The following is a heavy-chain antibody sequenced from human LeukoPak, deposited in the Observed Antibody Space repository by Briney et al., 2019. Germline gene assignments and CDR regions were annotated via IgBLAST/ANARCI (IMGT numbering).Heavy chain of an antibody. Sequence: SETLSLTCTVSGGSVSDYYWSWIRQSPGKGLEWIGYIYYTGTSYNPSLKSRVTISADTSKNQFSLNLSSVTAADTAVYYCAKVKGGYFYALDSWGQGTLVTVHS. CDR3: AKVKGGYFYALDS. V-gene: IGHV4-59*02. J-gene: IGHJ4*02. CDR2: IYYTGT. CDR1: GGSVSDYY. D-gene: IGHD5-12*01.